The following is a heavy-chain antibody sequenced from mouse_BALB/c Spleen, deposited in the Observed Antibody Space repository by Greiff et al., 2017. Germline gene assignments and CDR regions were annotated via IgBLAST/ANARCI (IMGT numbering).Heavy chain of an antibody. D-gene: IGHD3-3*01. J-gene: IGHJ4*01. CDR2: INPSTGYT. Sequence: QVQLQQSGAELAKPGASVKMSCKASGYTFTSYWMHWVKQRPGQGLEWIGYINPSTGYTEYNQKFKDKATLTADKSSSTAYMQLSSLTSEDSAVYYCARNLGGTYYYAMDYWGQGTSVTVSS. V-gene: IGHV1-7*01. CDR1: GYTFTSYW. CDR3: ARNLGGTYYYAMDY.